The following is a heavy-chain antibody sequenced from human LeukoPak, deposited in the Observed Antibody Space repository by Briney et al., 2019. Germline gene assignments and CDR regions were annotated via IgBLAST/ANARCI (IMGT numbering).Heavy chain of an antibody. CDR2: ISGSGGST. CDR1: GFTFSSYA. V-gene: IGHV3-23*01. D-gene: IGHD5-24*01. CDR3: AKVARGGIRRQLIDY. J-gene: IGHJ4*02. Sequence: GGSLRLSCAAPGFTFSSYAMSWVRQAPGKGLEWVSAISGSGGSTYYADSVKGRFTISRDNSKNTLYLQMNSLRAEDTAVYYCAKVARGGIRRQLIDYWGQGTLVTVSS.